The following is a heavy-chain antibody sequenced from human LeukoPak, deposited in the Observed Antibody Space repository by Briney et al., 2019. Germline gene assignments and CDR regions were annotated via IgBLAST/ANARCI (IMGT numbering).Heavy chain of an antibody. Sequence: GGSLRLSCGASGFTFSSYWMHWVRQAPVKELVWISRINSDGSTTSYADSVKGRFTISRDNAKNTLYLQMNSLRAEDPAVYYCARGNYYGQDYWGQGTLVTVSS. J-gene: IGHJ4*02. D-gene: IGHD3-10*01. CDR2: INSDGSTT. CDR1: GFTFSSYW. CDR3: ARGNYYGQDY. V-gene: IGHV3-74*01.